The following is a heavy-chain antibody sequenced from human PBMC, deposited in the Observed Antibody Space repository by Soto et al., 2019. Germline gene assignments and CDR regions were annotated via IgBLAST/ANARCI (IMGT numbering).Heavy chain of an antibody. CDR2: ISSGSTNI. J-gene: IGHJ4*02. V-gene: IGHV3-11*01. CDR1: GFTFSDFY. D-gene: IGHD1-1*01. Sequence: QVQLVESGGGLVKPGGSLRLSCAASGFTFSDFYMSWIRQAPGKGLEWISYISSGSTNIFYADSVKGRFTVSRDNAKNSVYLQMDSVRAEDTAGYYCARDRNAAGSDYWGQGTLVTVSS. CDR3: ARDRNAAGSDY.